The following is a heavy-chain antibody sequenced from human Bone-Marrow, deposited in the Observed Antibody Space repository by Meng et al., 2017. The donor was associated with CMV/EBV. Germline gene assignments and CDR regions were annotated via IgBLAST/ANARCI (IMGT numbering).Heavy chain of an antibody. Sequence: GGSLRLSCAASGFTFGNNNMNWVRQAPGKGLEWVSSISSSSTYIYYADSVKGRFTISRDNAKNSLYLQMNSLRAEDTAVYYCARGGNSVVPTAVLGGMDVWGQGATVTVYS. J-gene: IGHJ6*01. V-gene: IGHV3-21*01. CDR2: ISSSSTYI. D-gene: IGHD2-2*01. CDR3: ARGGNSVVPTAVLGGMDV. CDR1: GFTFGNNN.